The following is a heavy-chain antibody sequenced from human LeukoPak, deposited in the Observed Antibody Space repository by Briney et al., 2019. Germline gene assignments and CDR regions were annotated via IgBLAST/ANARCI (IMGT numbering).Heavy chain of an antibody. D-gene: IGHD2-21*02. CDR2: ISGSGGST. J-gene: IGHJ4*02. V-gene: IGHV3-23*01. Sequence: GGSLRLSCSASGFTFSNFAMSWVRQAPGKGLEWVSAISGSGGSTYYADSVKGRFTISRDNSKNTLYLQMNSLRAEDTAVYYCATPPWVTGYWGQGTLVTVSS. CDR1: GFTFSNFA. CDR3: ATPPWVTGY.